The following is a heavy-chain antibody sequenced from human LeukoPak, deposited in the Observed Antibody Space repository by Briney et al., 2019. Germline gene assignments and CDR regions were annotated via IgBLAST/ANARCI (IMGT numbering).Heavy chain of an antibody. CDR2: IIPIFGTA. D-gene: IGHD3-22*01. CDR3: ASLEGYYDSSGYYFGMDV. V-gene: IGHV1-69*13. Sequence: SVKVSCKASGGTFSSYAISWVRQAPGQGLEWMGGIIPIFGTANYAQKFQGRVTITADESTSTAYMELSSLRSEDTAVYYCASLEGYYDSSGYYFGMDVWGQGTTVTVS. CDR1: GGTFSSYA. J-gene: IGHJ6*02.